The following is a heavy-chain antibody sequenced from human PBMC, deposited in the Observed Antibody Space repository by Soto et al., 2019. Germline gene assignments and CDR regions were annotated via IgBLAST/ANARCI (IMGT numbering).Heavy chain of an antibody. CDR2: IIPIFGTA. D-gene: IGHD2-2*01. V-gene: IGHV1-69*06. CDR3: ARGLLSRYYYYGMDV. J-gene: IGHJ6*02. CDR1: GGTFSSYA. Sequence: SVNVSCTASGGTFSSYAISWVRQAPGQGLEWMGGIIPIFGTANYAQKFQGRVTITADKSTSTAYMELSSLRSEDTAVYYCARGLLSRYYYYGMDVWGQGTTVTVSS.